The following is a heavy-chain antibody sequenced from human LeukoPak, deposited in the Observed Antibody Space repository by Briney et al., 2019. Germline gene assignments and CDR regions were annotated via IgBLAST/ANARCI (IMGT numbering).Heavy chain of an antibody. CDR2: INWSGGST. Sequence: GGSLRLSCAASGFTFDDYGMSWVRQAPGKGLEWVSGINWSGGSTGYADSVKGRFTISRDNAKNSLYLQMNSLRAEDTALYHCARDMSSSAGLEAFDIWGQGTMVTVSS. J-gene: IGHJ3*02. V-gene: IGHV3-20*01. D-gene: IGHD3-10*01. CDR3: ARDMSSSAGLEAFDI. CDR1: GFTFDDYG.